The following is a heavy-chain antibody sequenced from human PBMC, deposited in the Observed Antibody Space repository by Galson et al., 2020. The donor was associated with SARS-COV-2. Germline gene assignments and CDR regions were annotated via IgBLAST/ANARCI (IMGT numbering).Heavy chain of an antibody. V-gene: IGHV3-33*01. Sequence: GGSLRLSCAASGFTFSSYGMHWVRQAPGKGLEWVAVIWYDGSNKYHADSVKGRFTISRDNSKNTLYLQMNSLRAEDTAVYYCAREGAALTGGMDVWGQGTTVTVSS. D-gene: IGHD1-26*01. CDR1: GFTFSSYG. J-gene: IGHJ6*02. CDR2: IWYDGSNK. CDR3: AREGAALTGGMDV.